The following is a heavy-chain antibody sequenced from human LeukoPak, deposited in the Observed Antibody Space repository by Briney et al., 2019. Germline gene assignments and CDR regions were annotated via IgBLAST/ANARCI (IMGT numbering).Heavy chain of an antibody. D-gene: IGHD3-22*01. V-gene: IGHV3-21*01. J-gene: IGHJ4*02. CDR1: GFTFSSYS. CDR2: ISGSSTYI. CDR3: ARDHSSGRYFDF. Sequence: PGESLRLSCAASGFTFSSYSMNWVRQAPGKGPEWVSSISGSSTYIDYADSVKGRFTISRDNAKNALYLQMDSPRAEDTAVYYCARDHSSGRYFDFWGQGTLVTVSS.